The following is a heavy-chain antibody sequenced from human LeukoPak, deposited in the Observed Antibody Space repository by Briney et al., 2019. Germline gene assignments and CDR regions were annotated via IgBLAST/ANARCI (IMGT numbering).Heavy chain of an antibody. V-gene: IGHV1-18*01. Sequence: EASVKVSCKASGYTFTSYGISWVRQAPGQGLEWMGWISAYNGNTNYAQKLQGRVTMTADTSTSTAYMELRSLRSDDTAVYYCARDSARYCSSTSCPDYYYYGMDVWGQGTTVTVSS. J-gene: IGHJ6*02. CDR1: GYTFTSYG. CDR2: ISAYNGNT. CDR3: ARDSARYCSSTSCPDYYYYGMDV. D-gene: IGHD2-2*01.